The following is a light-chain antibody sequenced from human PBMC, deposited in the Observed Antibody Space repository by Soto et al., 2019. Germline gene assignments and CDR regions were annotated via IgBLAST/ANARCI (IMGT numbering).Light chain of an antibody. Sequence: EIVLTQSPGTLSLSPGERATLSCRASQSVGRNYLAWYQQKPGQGPRLLIYGASSRATDIPDRFSGSGSGTDFTLTISRLEPEDFAVYYCQQYASSPLTFGGGTKVE. V-gene: IGKV3-20*01. CDR3: QQYASSPLT. CDR2: GAS. J-gene: IGKJ4*01. CDR1: QSVGRNY.